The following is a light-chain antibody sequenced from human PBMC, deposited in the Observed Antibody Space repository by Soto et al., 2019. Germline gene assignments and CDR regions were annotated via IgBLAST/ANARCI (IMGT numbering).Light chain of an antibody. CDR1: QSVSSY. CDR3: QQRSNWPRT. CDR2: DAS. J-gene: IGKJ3*01. V-gene: IGKV3-11*01. Sequence: EIVLTQSPATLSLSPGERATLSCRASQSVSSYLAWYQQKPGQAPRLLIYDASNRATGIPARFSGSGSGTDFTLTISSLGPEDCAVYYCQQRSNWPRTFGPGTKVDMK.